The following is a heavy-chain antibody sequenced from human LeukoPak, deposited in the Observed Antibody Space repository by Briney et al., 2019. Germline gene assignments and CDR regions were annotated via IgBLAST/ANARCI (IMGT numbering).Heavy chain of an antibody. CDR2: MNPNSGNT. CDR3: ARNLLDSSGWYFIYYFDY. J-gene: IGHJ4*02. D-gene: IGHD6-19*01. V-gene: IGHV1-8*01. CDR1: GYTFTSYD. Sequence: ASVKVSCKASGYTFTSYDINWVRQATGQGLEWMGWMNPNSGNTGYALKFQGRVTMTRNTSISTAYMELSSLRSEDTAVYYCARNLLDSSGWYFIYYFDYWGQGTLVTVSS.